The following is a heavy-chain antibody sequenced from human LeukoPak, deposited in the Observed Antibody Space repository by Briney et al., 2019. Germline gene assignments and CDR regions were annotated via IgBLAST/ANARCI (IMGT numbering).Heavy chain of an antibody. J-gene: IGHJ4*02. CDR1: GGSVNSGSYY. Sequence: NPSETLSLTCTVSGGSVNSGSYYWSWIRQPPGKGLEWIGYIYYSGSTNYNPSLKSRVTISVDTSKNQFSLKLSSVTAADTAVYYCARAAYSGSYHSDYWGQGTLVTVSS. CDR3: ARAAYSGSYHSDY. CDR2: IYYSGST. V-gene: IGHV4-61*01. D-gene: IGHD1-26*01.